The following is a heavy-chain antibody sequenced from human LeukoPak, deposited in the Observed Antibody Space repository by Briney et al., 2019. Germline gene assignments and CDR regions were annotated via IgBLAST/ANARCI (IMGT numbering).Heavy chain of an antibody. D-gene: IGHD2/OR15-2a*01. CDR1: GFSLNTYA. CDR2: VLLDGRDQ. CDR3: ARVSKPGWYDYYYMDV. J-gene: IGHJ6*03. V-gene: IGHV3-30*04. Sequence: GRSLSLSCAASGFSLNTYAMEWVRQAAGKGLEWLAVVLLDGRDQYYADSVQGRFTISRDNSQNTLYLQMDSLRVEDTAVYYCARVSKPGWYDYYYMDVWGKGTTVTVSS.